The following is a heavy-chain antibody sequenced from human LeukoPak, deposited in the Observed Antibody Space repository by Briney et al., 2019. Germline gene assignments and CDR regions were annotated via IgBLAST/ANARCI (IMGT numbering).Heavy chain of an antibody. CDR2: ISAYNGNT. CDR1: GYTFTIYG. Sequence: ASVKVSYKASGYTFTIYGISWVRQAPGQGLEWMGWISAYNGNTNYAQKLQGRVTMTTDTSTSTAYMELRSLRSDDTAVYYCALVGYCSGGSCYDDAFDIWGQGTMVTVSS. V-gene: IGHV1-18*01. D-gene: IGHD2-15*01. CDR3: ALVGYCSGGSCYDDAFDI. J-gene: IGHJ3*02.